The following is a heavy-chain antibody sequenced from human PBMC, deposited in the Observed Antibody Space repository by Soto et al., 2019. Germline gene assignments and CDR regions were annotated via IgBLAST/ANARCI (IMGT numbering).Heavy chain of an antibody. CDR3: ASGVRLFRGSLDP. CDR1: GGSISNGY. D-gene: IGHD2-15*01. V-gene: IGHV4-34*01. J-gene: IGHJ5*02. Sequence: QVQLQQWGAGLLKPSETLSLTCAVYGGSISNGYWNWFCQPPGKGLEWIGEINHNTNTIYNPSLTSRVTISVYTSTNHFSLKLTSVTAADTAVYYCASGVRLFRGSLDPWGQGTLVTVYS. CDR2: INHNTNT.